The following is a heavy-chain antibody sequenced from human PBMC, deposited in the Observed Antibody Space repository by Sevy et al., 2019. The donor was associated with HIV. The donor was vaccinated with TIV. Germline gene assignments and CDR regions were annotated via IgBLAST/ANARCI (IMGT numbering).Heavy chain of an antibody. J-gene: IGHJ4*02. D-gene: IGHD6-19*01. CDR2: IWFDGSNQ. CDR3: ARESGSDWYLDF. Sequence: GGSLRVCCAASGFTFGSYGMHWVRQAPGKGLEWVAVIWFDGSNQYYGDSVKGRFTISRDNSKNTVYLHMNSLRVDDTAVYYCARESGSDWYLDFWGQGTLVTVSS. CDR1: GFTFGSYG. V-gene: IGHV3-33*01.